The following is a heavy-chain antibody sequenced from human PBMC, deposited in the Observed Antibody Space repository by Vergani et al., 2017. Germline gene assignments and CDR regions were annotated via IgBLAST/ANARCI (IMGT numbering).Heavy chain of an antibody. Sequence: EVQLVESGGGLVKPGGSLRLSCAASGFTFSSYWMSWVRQAPGKGLEWVANIKQDGSEKYYVDSVKGRFTISRDNAKNSLYLQMNSLRAEDTAVYYCARTNWNYYPDFDYWGQGTLVTVSS. V-gene: IGHV3-7*01. CDR1: GFTFSSYW. CDR3: ARTNWNYYPDFDY. J-gene: IGHJ4*02. D-gene: IGHD1-7*01. CDR2: IKQDGSEK.